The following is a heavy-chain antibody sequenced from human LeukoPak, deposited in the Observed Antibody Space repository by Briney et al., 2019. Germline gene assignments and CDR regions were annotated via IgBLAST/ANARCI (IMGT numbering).Heavy chain of an antibody. CDR2: IYYSGST. CDR3: ARDRSTMVRGVIGNYYYGMDV. CDR1: GGSISSYY. J-gene: IGHJ6*02. Sequence: SEPLSLTCTVSGGSISSYYWTWIRQTPGKGLEWIGYIYYSGSTNYNPSLKSRVTISVDTSKNQFSLKLSSVTAADTAVYYCARDRSTMVRGVIGNYYYGMDVWGQGTTVTVSS. V-gene: IGHV4-59*13. D-gene: IGHD3-10*01.